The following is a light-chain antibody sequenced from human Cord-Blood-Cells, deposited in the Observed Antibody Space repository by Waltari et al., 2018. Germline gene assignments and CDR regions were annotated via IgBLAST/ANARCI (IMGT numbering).Light chain of an antibody. Sequence: QSALTQPRAVSGSPGQPVTIPCTGTSSDVGGYNYVSWYQQHPGKAPKLMIYDVSKRPSGVPDRFSGSKSGNTASLTISGLQAEDEADYYCCSYAGSYTLFGGGTKLTVL. CDR3: CSYAGSYTL. V-gene: IGLV2-11*02. CDR1: SSDVGGYNY. J-gene: IGLJ3*02. CDR2: DVS.